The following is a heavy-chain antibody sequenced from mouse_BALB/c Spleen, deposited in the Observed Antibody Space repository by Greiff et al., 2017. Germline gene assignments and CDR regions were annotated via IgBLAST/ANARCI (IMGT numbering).Heavy chain of an antibody. J-gene: IGHJ3*01. Sequence: EVMLVESGGGLVKPGGSLKLSCAASGFTFSSYAMSWVRQTPEKRLEWVASISSGGSTYYPDSVKGRFTISRDNARNILYLQMSSLRSEDTAMYYCARDVQLGRGGFAYWGQGTLVTVSA. CDR3: ARDVQLGRGGFAY. CDR1: GFTFSSYA. D-gene: IGHD4-1*02. V-gene: IGHV5-6-5*01. CDR2: ISSGGST.